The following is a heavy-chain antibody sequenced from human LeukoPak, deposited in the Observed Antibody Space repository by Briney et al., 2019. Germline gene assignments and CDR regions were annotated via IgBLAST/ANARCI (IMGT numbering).Heavy chain of an antibody. V-gene: IGHV3-11*04. J-gene: IGHJ3*02. CDR1: GFTFSDYC. CDR3: ATHYDFWSGYDDAFDI. D-gene: IGHD3-3*01. CDR2: ISSSGSTI. Sequence: PGGSLRLSCAASGFTFSDYCMSWIRQAPGKGLEWVSYISSSGSTIYYADSVKGRFTISRDNAKNSLYLQMNSLRAEDTAVYYCATHYDFWSGYDDAFDIWGQGTMVTVSS.